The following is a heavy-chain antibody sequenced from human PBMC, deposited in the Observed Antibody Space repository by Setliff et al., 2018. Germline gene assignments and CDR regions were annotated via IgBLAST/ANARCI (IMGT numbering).Heavy chain of an antibody. V-gene: IGHV4-39*07. Sequence: PSETLSLTCTVSGGSISSSSYYWGWIRQPPGKGLEWIGSIYYSGSTYYNPSLKSRVTISVDTSKNQFSLKLSSVTAADTAVYYCASSFGYSYGGYYYYGMDVWGQGTTVTVSS. CDR1: GGSISSSSYY. CDR2: IYYSGST. J-gene: IGHJ6*02. CDR3: ASSFGYSYGGYYYYGMDV. D-gene: IGHD5-18*01.